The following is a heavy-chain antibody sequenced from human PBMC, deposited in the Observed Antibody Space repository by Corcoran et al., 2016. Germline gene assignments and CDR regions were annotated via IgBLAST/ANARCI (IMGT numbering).Heavy chain of an antibody. CDR3: ARIGGIAAAGTFNWFDP. Sequence: QLQLQESGPGLVKPSETLSLICSVSGGSINSSPYYWGWIRQPPGKGLEWFGGMSYSGITHYNPSLKSRVTISVDTSNNQFSLKLSSVTAADTAVYYCARIGGIAAAGTFNWFDPWGQGTLVTVSS. CDR2: MSYSGIT. V-gene: IGHV4-39*07. J-gene: IGHJ5*02. D-gene: IGHD6-25*01. CDR1: GGSINSSPYY.